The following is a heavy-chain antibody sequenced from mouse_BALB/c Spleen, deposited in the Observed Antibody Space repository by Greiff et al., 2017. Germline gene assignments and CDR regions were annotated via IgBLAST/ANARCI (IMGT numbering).Heavy chain of an antibody. V-gene: IGHV5-6-4*01. CDR1: GFTFSSYT. D-gene: IGHD2-3*01. J-gene: IGHJ3*01. Sequence: EVKLMESGGGLVKPGGSLKLSCAASGFTFSSYTMSWVRQTPEKRLEWVATISSGGSYTYYPDSVKGRFTISRDNAKNTLYLQMSSLKSEDTAMYYCTRDGDDGYSGFAYWGQGTLVTVSA. CDR2: ISSGGSYT. CDR3: TRDGDDGYSGFAY.